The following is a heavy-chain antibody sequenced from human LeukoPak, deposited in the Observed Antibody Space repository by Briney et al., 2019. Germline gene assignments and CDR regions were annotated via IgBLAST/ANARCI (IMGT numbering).Heavy chain of an antibody. CDR2: IYPGDSDT. CDR3: ARHQLTSYYHHLYY. V-gene: IGHV5-51*01. D-gene: IGHD3-9*01. J-gene: IGHJ4*02. CDR1: GYSFTTYW. Sequence: GESLNTSCQASGYSFTTYWIGWVRQLPGKGLGWLGIIYPGDSDTRYSPSFQGQVTISVDNCTSTAYLQWSSLKASDTAMYYCARHQLTSYYHHLYYWGEGTPVSVSS.